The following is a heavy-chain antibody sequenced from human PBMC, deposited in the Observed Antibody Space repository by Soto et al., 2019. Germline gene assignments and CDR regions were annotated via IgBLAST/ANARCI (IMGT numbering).Heavy chain of an antibody. CDR1: GFTFSGYA. Sequence: GGSLRLSCASSGFTFSGYAMSWVRQAPGKGLEWVSGISGSAASTNYADSVKGRFTISRDNSKSTLYLQMNSLRAEDMAVYYCAKDVHYDILTGIEYFHHWAQGTLVTVSS. V-gene: IGHV3-23*01. CDR3: AKDVHYDILTGIEYFHH. J-gene: IGHJ1*01. CDR2: ISGSAAST. D-gene: IGHD3-9*01.